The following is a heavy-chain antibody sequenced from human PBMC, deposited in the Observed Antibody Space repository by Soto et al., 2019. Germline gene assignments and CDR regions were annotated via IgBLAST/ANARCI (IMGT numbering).Heavy chain of an antibody. CDR2: ISSSGSPI. Sequence: QVQLVESGGGLVKPGGSLRLSCAASGFTFSDYYMSWIRQAPGKGLEWVSYISSSGSPIYYADSVKGRFTISRDNAKNSLYRQMNSLRAADTAVYYGARGHYSRRRLHYYYYYMDVWGKGTTVTVSS. CDR1: GFTFSDYY. D-gene: IGHD6-13*01. J-gene: IGHJ6*03. V-gene: IGHV3-11*01. CDR3: ARGHYSRRRLHYYYYYMDV.